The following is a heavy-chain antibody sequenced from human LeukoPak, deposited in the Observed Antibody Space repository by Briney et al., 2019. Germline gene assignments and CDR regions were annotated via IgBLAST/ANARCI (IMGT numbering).Heavy chain of an antibody. CDR1: GFTFSSYN. CDR3: ARGGSACVY. D-gene: IGHD3-10*01. V-gene: IGHV3-21*01. J-gene: IGHJ4*02. CDR2: ISSSSNYI. Sequence: GGSLRLSCAASGFTFSSYNMNWVRQAPGQGLEWVSSISSSSNYISYVDSGKGRFTISRDNAKNSLYLQMNSERAEDTALYYCARGGSACVYWGQGALVTVSS.